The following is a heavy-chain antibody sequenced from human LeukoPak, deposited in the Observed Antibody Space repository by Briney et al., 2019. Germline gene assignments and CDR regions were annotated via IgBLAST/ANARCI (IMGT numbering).Heavy chain of an antibody. D-gene: IGHD5-18*01. Sequence: ASVKVSCKASGYTFTGYYMHWVRQAPGQGLEWMGWINPNSGGTNCAQKFQGRVTMTRDTSISTAYMELSRLRSDDTAVYYCAVGYSYGYLTAFDIWGQGTMVTVSS. J-gene: IGHJ3*02. CDR2: INPNSGGT. V-gene: IGHV1-2*02. CDR1: GYTFTGYY. CDR3: AVGYSYGYLTAFDI.